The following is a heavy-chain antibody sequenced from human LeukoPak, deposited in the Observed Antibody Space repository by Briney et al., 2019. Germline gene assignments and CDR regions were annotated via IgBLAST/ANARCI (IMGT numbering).Heavy chain of an antibody. CDR3: AREKFLEWYAVAGTFGYFDY. CDR1: GFTFSTYW. D-gene: IGHD6-19*01. Sequence: GGSLRLSRAASGFTFSTYWMSWVRKAPGKGLEWVANIKQDGSEKYYVDSVKGRFTISRDNAKNSLYLQMNSLRAEDTAVYYCAREKFLEWYAVAGTFGYFDYWGQGTLVTVSS. CDR2: IKQDGSEK. V-gene: IGHV3-7*03. J-gene: IGHJ4*02.